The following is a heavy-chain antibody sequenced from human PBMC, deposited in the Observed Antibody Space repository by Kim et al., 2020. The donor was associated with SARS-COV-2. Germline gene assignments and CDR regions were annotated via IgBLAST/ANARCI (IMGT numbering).Heavy chain of an antibody. J-gene: IGHJ6*02. V-gene: IGHV7-4-1*02. CDR1: GYTFTSYA. Sequence: ASVKVSCKASGYTFTSYAMNWVRQAPGQGLEWMGWINTNTGNPTYAQGFTGRFVFSLDTSVSTAYLQISSLKAEDTAVYYCAREIDPYGDYVAEYYYYGMDVWGQGTTVTVSS. CDR2: INTNTGNP. D-gene: IGHD4-17*01. CDR3: AREIDPYGDYVAEYYYYGMDV.